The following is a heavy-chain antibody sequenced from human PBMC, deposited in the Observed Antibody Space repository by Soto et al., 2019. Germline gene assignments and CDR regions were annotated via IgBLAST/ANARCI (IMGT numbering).Heavy chain of an antibody. J-gene: IGHJ6*03. CDR1: GGSISSGGYY. CDR2: IYYSGST. CDR3: ARTDTYYYMDV. D-gene: IGHD3-22*01. Sequence: QMQLQESGPGLVKPSQTLSLTCTVSGGSISSGGYYWSWIRQHPGKGLEWIGYIYYSGSTSYNPSLKSRVTISVDTSKNQFSLKLNSVTAADTAVYYCARTDTYYYMDVWGKGTTVTVSS. V-gene: IGHV4-31*03.